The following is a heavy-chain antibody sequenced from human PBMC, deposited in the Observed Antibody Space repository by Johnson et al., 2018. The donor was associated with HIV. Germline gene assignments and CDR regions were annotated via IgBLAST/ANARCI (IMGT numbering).Heavy chain of an antibody. Sequence: VQLVESGGGVVQPGRSLRLSCAASGFTFSNAWMSWVRQAPGQGLEWVGRIKSKTDGGTPDYAAPVKGRFTISRDNSKNTLYLQMHRLRSEDTAVYYCARGLELGMVAFDIWGQGTMVTVSS. CDR3: ARGLELGMVAFDI. D-gene: IGHD7-27*01. CDR1: GFTFSNAW. J-gene: IGHJ3*02. CDR2: IKSKTDGGTP. V-gene: IGHV3-15*01.